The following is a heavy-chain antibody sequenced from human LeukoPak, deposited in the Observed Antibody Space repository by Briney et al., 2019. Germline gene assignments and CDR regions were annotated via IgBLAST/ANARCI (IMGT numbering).Heavy chain of an antibody. J-gene: IGHJ6*03. D-gene: IGHD2-21*02. CDR3: ARGLFRFIMGVGDHYYIAV. CDR1: GGSMIGYH. V-gene: IGHV4-34*01. Sequence: SETLSLTCAVYGGSMIGYHWTWIRQPPGQGLEWIGEVNDSGNPYYNSSLKSRLTISLDTPKNQFSLKLSSVTAADTALYYCARGLFRFIMGVGDHYYIAVWGEGTTVTVS. CDR2: VNDSGNP.